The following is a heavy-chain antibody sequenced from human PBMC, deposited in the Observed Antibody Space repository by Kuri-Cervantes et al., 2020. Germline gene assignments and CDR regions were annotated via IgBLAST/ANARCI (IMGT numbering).Heavy chain of an antibody. CDR3: AKEGELLWFGELCSYFDY. Sequence: GESLKISCAASGFTFSSYAMSWVRQAPGKGLEWVSAISGSGDSTYYADSVKGRFTISRDNSKNTLYLQMNSLRAEDTAVYYCAKEGELLWFGELCSYFDYWGQGTLVTVSS. CDR1: GFTFSSYA. CDR2: ISGSGDST. J-gene: IGHJ4*02. V-gene: IGHV3-23*01. D-gene: IGHD3-10*01.